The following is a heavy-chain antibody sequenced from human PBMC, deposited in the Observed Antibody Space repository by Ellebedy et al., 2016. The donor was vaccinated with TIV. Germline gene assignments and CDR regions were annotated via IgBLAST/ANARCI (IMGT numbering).Heavy chain of an antibody. CDR2: IYYSGST. V-gene: IGHV4-59*01. CDR1: GGSISSYY. D-gene: IGHD3-10*01. CDR3: ARHLNYYGSGSYGNFDY. Sequence: MPSETLSLTCTVSGGSISSYYWSWIRQPPGKGLEWIGYIYYSGSTNYNPSLKSRVTISVDTSKNQFSLKLSSVTAADTAMYYCARHLNYYGSGSYGNFDYWGQGTLVTVSS. J-gene: IGHJ4*02.